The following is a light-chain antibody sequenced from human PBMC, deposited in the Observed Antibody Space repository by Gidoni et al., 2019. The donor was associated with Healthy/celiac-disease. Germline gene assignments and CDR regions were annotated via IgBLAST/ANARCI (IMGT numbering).Light chain of an antibody. Sequence: QSVLTQPPSVSGAPGQRVTIPCTGSSPNIGAGYDVHGYQQLPGTAPKLLYYGNSNRPSGVPDRFSGSKSGTSASLAITGLQAEDEADYYCQSYDSSLSGYVVFGGGTKLTVL. CDR1: SPNIGAGYD. CDR3: QSYDSSLSGYVV. J-gene: IGLJ2*01. CDR2: GNS. V-gene: IGLV1-40*01.